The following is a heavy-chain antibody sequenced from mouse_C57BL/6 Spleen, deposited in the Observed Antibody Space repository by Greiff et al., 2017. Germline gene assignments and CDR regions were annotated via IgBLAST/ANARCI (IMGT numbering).Heavy chain of an antibody. Sequence: VQLQQPGAELVEPGASVKLSCKASGYTFTSYWMQWVKQRPGQGLEWIGEIDPSDSYTNYNQKFKGKATLTVDTSSSTAYMQLSSLTSEDSAVYYCARSRDGYYVWYFDVWGTGTTVTVSS. CDR2: IDPSDSYT. CDR1: GYTFTSYW. D-gene: IGHD2-3*01. CDR3: ARSRDGYYVWYFDV. J-gene: IGHJ1*03. V-gene: IGHV1-50*01.